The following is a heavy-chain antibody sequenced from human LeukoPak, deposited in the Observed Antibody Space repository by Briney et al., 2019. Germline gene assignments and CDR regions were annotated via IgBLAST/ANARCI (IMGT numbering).Heavy chain of an antibody. CDR2: IYHSGSN. CDR1: GCSISSGYY. V-gene: IGHV4-38-2*02. CDR3: ARVRGYCSSTICYRYYFDY. Sequence: SGGLSLTYTVSGCSISSGYYWGWLRQPPGKGLEWVGAIYHSGSNYYNPSLKSRVTVSVDTSKHQFSLKLTSVTAADTAVYYCARVRGYCSSTICYRYYFDYWGQGTLVTVSS. J-gene: IGHJ4*02. D-gene: IGHD2-2*01.